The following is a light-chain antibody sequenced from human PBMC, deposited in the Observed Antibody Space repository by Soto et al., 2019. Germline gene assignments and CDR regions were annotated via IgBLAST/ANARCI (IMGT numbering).Light chain of an antibody. CDR2: GAS. V-gene: IGKV3-15*01. CDR1: QSVSSN. J-gene: IGKJ1*01. Sequence: EIVMTQSPATVSVSPGERATLSCRASQSVSSNLAWYQQKPGQAPRLLIYGASTRATGIPARFSGSGSGTEFTLTISSLQSEDFAVYYCQQYNNWPGTFGQGTK. CDR3: QQYNNWPGT.